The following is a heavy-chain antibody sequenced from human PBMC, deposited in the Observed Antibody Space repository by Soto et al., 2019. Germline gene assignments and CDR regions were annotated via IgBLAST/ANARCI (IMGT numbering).Heavy chain of an antibody. Sequence: EVQLVESGGGLVQPGGSLRLSCAASGFTVSTYYMSWVRQAPGKGLEWVSVIYSAGSADFADSAKGRFTVSRDNSKNTLYLQMSSLRAEDTAVYYCARVPSSSYHYFDYWGQGTLVTVSS. CDR2: IYSAGSA. J-gene: IGHJ4*02. CDR3: ARVPSSSYHYFDY. D-gene: IGHD6-13*01. V-gene: IGHV3-66*01. CDR1: GFTVSTYY.